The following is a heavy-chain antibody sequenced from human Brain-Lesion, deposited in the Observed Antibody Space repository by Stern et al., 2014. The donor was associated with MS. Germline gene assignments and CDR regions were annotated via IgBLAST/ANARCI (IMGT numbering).Heavy chain of an antibody. CDR3: AADPTTGSSSWYYIPNWFDP. D-gene: IGHD6-13*01. V-gene: IGHV1-58*01. J-gene: IGHJ5*02. CDR2: VVVGRGNT. Sequence: VQLVESGPEVKKPGTSVKVYCKASGFTFTSSAVQWVRQARGQRLEWIAWVVVGRGNTNYAQKFQERVTITRDMSTSTAYMELSSLRSEDTAVYYCAADPTTGSSSWYYIPNWFDPWGQGTLVTVSS. CDR1: GFTFTSSA.